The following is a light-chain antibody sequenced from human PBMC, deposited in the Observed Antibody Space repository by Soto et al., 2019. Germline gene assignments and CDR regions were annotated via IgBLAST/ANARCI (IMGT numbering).Light chain of an antibody. Sequence: EIMLTQSPATLSLSPGERATLSCRASQSVSSYLAWYQQKPGQAPRLLIYDASNRATGIPARFSGSGSGTDFTLTISSLEPEDFAVYYCQQYGSSPLTFGQGTKVDIK. CDR2: DAS. CDR1: QSVSSY. V-gene: IGKV3-11*01. J-gene: IGKJ1*01. CDR3: QQYGSSPLT.